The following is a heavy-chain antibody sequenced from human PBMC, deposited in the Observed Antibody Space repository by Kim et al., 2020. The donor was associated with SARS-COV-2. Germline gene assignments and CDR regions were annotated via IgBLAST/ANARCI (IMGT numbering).Heavy chain of an antibody. CDR1: GFTFSSYA. Sequence: GGSLRLSCAASGFTFSSYAMHWVRQAPGKGLEYVSAISSNGGSTYYANSVKGRFTISRDNSKNTLYLQMGSLRAEDMAVYYCARVLGSLLGGMDVWGQGTTVTVSS. CDR2: ISSNGGST. J-gene: IGHJ6*02. V-gene: IGHV3-64*01. D-gene: IGHD2-15*01. CDR3: ARVLGSLLGGMDV.